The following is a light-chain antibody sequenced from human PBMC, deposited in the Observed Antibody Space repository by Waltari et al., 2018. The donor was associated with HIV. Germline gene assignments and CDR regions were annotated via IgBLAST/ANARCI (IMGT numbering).Light chain of an antibody. V-gene: IGLV8-61*01. Sequence: QTVVIQEPSFSVSPGGTVTLTCGLNSGSVSTSYYPRWYQQTPSQPPRTLINSTDTRPSRVPVRFSGAILGNKAALTIAGAQADDESVYYCVLYMGSGRMFGGGTKLTVL. CDR1: SGSVSTSYY. CDR3: VLYMGSGRM. J-gene: IGLJ3*02. CDR2: STD.